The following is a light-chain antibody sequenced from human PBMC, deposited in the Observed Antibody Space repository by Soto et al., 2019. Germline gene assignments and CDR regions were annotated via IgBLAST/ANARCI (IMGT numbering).Light chain of an antibody. CDR2: WAS. Sequence: DIVMTQSPDSLALSLGERATINCKSSQSVLSSSDNKNLLAWFQHKPGQPPRLLIYWASTRESGVPDRFSGSGSGTDFTLTISSLQAEDVAIYCCQHYYSPPVTFGQGTKVEIK. J-gene: IGKJ1*01. CDR1: QSVLSSSDNKNL. V-gene: IGKV4-1*01. CDR3: QHYYSPPVT.